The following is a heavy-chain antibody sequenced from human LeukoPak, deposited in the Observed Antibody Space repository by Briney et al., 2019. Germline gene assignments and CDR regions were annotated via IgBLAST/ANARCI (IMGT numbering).Heavy chain of an antibody. CDR3: AKDGGSKGYSNYYYYMDV. CDR1: GFTFSSYA. D-gene: IGHD2-15*01. V-gene: IGHV3-23*01. J-gene: IGHJ6*03. Sequence: PGGSLRLSCAVSGFTFSSYAMSWVRQAPGKGLEWVSAISGSGGSTYYADSVKGRFTISRDNSKNTLYLQMNSLRAENTAVYYCAKDGGSKGYSNYYYYMDVWGKGTTVTVSS. CDR2: ISGSGGST.